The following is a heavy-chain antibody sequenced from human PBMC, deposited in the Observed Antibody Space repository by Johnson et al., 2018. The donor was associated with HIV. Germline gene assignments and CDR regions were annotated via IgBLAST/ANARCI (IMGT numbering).Heavy chain of an antibody. CDR1: GFTFSSYA. CDR3: ARGGAYSSGWYDDAFEI. D-gene: IGHD6-19*01. CDR2: ISYDGSNK. J-gene: IGHJ3*02. Sequence: QVQLVESGGGVVQPGRSLRLSCAASGFTFSSYAMHWVRQAPAKGLEWVAVISYDGSNKYYADSVKGRFTISRDNSKNTLYRQMNSLRTEDTAVYYCARGGAYSSGWYDDAFEIWGKGTMVTVSS. V-gene: IGHV3-30*04.